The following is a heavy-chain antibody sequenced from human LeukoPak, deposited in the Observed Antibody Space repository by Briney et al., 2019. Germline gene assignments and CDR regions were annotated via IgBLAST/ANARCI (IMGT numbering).Heavy chain of an antibody. CDR3: ASLSNWFDP. Sequence: PSETLSLTCTVSGGSFSSYYWSWIRQPPGKGLEWIGYIYYSGSRSTNYNISLKSRVTISVDTSKNQLSLKLCSVTAADTAVYYCASLSNWFDPWGQGTLVTVS. CDR1: GGSFSSYY. D-gene: IGHD3-16*02. J-gene: IGHJ5*02. V-gene: IGHV4-59*01. CDR2: IYYSGSRST.